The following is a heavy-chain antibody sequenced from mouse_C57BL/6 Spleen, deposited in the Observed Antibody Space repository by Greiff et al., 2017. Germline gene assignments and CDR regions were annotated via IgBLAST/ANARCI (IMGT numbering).Heavy chain of an antibody. J-gene: IGHJ2*01. D-gene: IGHD2-10*02. CDR3: TRWKDSIYIDY. Sequence: QVQLQQSGAELVRPGASVTLSCKASGYTFTDYEMHWVKQTPVHGLEWIGAIDPETGGTAYNQKFKGKAILTADKSSSTAYMELRSLTSEDSAVYSCTRWKDSIYIDYWGQGTTLTVSS. CDR1: GYTFTDYE. CDR2: IDPETGGT. V-gene: IGHV1-15*01.